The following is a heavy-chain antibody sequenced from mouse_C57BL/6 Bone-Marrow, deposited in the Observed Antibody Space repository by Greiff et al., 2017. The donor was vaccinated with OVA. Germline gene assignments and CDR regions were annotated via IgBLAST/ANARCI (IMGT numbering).Heavy chain of an antibody. Sequence: EVQLVESGGGLVQSGRSLRLSCATSGFTFSDFYMEWVRQAPGKGLEWIAASRNKANEYTTEYSASVKGRFIVSRDTSQSILYLQMNALRAEDTAIYYCARDGSSLAWFAYWGQGTLVTVSA. CDR1: GFTFSDFY. CDR3: ARDGSSLAWFAY. V-gene: IGHV7-1*01. J-gene: IGHJ3*01. CDR2: SRNKANEYTT. D-gene: IGHD1-1*01.